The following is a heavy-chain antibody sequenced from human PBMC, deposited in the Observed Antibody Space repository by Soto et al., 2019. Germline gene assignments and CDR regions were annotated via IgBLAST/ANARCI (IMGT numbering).Heavy chain of an antibody. CDR2: IIPIFDTA. Sequence: SVKVSCKASGGTFSSYAICWVRQAPGQGLDGMGGIIPIFDTANYAQKFQGRVTITADESTSTAYMELSSLRSEDTAVYYCARSSPHHYYDSSGYYYGGYFDYWGQGTLVTVSS. CDR1: GGTFSSYA. D-gene: IGHD3-22*01. CDR3: ARSSPHHYYDSSGYYYGGYFDY. J-gene: IGHJ4*02. V-gene: IGHV1-69*13.